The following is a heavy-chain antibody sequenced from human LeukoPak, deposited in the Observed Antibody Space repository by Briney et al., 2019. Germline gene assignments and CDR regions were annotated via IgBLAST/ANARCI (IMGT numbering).Heavy chain of an antibody. J-gene: IGHJ4*02. CDR1: GYTFTTHD. V-gene: IGHV1-18*01. D-gene: IGHD1-26*01. CDR2: ISAYNGNT. Sequence: ASVKVSCKASGYTFTTHDLTWVRQAPGQGLEWMGWISAYNGNTNYAQKLQGRVTMTTDTSTGTAYMELRSLRSDDTAVYYCARVDTVGATHFDYWGQGTLVTVSS. CDR3: ARVDTVGATHFDY.